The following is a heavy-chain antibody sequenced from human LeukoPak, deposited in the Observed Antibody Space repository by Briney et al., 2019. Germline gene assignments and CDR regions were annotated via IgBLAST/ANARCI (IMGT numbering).Heavy chain of an antibody. D-gene: IGHD2-15*01. Sequence: GGSLRLSCVASGFSLSGYWMYWVRQAPGKGLMYISRNNGDGSTTNYADVVKGRFTMSRDNVKNTLYLQMNSLRVEDTAVYYCTRDPRNVGLAPWGQGTLVSVSS. J-gene: IGHJ5*02. CDR1: GFSLSGYW. CDR3: TRDPRNVGLAP. CDR2: NNGDGSTT. V-gene: IGHV3-74*01.